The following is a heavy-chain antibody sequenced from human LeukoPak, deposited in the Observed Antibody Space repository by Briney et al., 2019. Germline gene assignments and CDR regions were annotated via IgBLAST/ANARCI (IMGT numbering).Heavy chain of an antibody. V-gene: IGHV4-34*01. CDR1: GGSFSGYY. D-gene: IGHD3-10*01. CDR3: ASGKVGGFLDV. CDR2: INHSGST. Sequence: SETLSLTCAVYGGSFSGYYWSWIRQPPGKGLEWIGEINHSGSTNYNPSLKSRVTISVDTSKNQFSLKLSSVTAADTAVYYCASGKVGGFLDVWGQGTTVTVSS. J-gene: IGHJ6*02.